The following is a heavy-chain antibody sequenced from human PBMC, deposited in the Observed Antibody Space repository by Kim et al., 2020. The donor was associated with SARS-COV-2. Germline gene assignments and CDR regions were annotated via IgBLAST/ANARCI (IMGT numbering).Heavy chain of an antibody. D-gene: IGHD3-22*01. CDR3: ARAPVYYYDSSGYYFDY. Sequence: VKGRFTIYRDKSKNTLYLQRNSLRAEETAVYYCARAPVYYYDSSGYYFDYWGQGTLVTVSS. J-gene: IGHJ4*02. V-gene: IGHV3-23*01.